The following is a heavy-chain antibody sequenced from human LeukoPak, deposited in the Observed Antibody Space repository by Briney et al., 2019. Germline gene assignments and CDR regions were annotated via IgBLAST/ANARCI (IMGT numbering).Heavy chain of an antibody. Sequence: GGSLRLSCAASGFTFSDAWMNWVRLAPGKGLEWVANINLAGSETYYLDSVKGRFTISRDNAKNSLYLQMDSLRAEDTALYYCAKNSGLHDLWGQGTLVTVSS. V-gene: IGHV3-7*01. CDR3: AKNSGLHDL. D-gene: IGHD5-12*01. CDR1: GFTFSDAW. J-gene: IGHJ4*02. CDR2: INLAGSET.